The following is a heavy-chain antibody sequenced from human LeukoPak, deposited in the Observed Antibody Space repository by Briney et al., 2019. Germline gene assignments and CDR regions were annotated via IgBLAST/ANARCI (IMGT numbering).Heavy chain of an antibody. CDR2: INHSGST. Sequence: SETLSLTCAVYGGSFSGYYWCWIRQPPGKGLEWIGEINHSGSTNYNPSLKSRVTISVDTSKNQFSLKLSSVTAADTAVYYCARGPILHYDFWSGYYYWGQGTLVTVSS. CDR1: GGSFSGYY. CDR3: ARGPILHYDFWSGYYY. J-gene: IGHJ4*02. D-gene: IGHD3-3*01. V-gene: IGHV4-34*01.